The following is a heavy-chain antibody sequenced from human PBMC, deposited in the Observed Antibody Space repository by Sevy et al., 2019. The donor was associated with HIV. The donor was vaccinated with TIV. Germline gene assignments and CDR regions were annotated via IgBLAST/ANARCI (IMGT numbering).Heavy chain of an antibody. Sequence: SETLSLTCTVSGGSISTSGSYWGWIRQPPGKGLEWIGDISYGGITNYNPSLRGRVTISRDTSNNHFSLKLTSVTAADTAVYYCAKIFAHWDQGTLVTVSS. V-gene: IGHV4-39*02. CDR2: ISYGGIT. CDR1: GGSISTSGSY. CDR3: AKIFAH. J-gene: IGHJ5*02.